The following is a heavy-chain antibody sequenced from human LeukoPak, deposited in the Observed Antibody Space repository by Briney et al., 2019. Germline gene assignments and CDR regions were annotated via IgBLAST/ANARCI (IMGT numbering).Heavy chain of an antibody. Sequence: GGSLRLSCAASGFTFSSYEMNWVRQAPGKGLEWVSYISSSGSTIYYADSVKGRFTISRDNAKNSLYLQMTSLRAEDTAVYYCARTGWSSSWYDYWGQGTLVTVSS. D-gene: IGHD6-13*01. CDR2: ISSSGSTI. V-gene: IGHV3-48*03. CDR1: GFTFSSYE. CDR3: ARTGWSSSWYDY. J-gene: IGHJ4*02.